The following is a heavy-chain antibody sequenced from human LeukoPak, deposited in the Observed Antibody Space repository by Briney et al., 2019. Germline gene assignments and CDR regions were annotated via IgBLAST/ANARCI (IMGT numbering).Heavy chain of an antibody. V-gene: IGHV3-74*01. Sequence: GGSLRLSCAASGFTFSSDWLHWVRQAPGKGLVCVSRINSDGSSTSYADSVKGRFTISRDNAKNTLYLQMNSLRAEDTAVYYCARWRATHPDLDFDYWGQGTLVTVSS. D-gene: IGHD2-15*01. CDR1: GFTFSSDW. J-gene: IGHJ4*02. CDR2: INSDGSST. CDR3: ARWRATHPDLDFDY.